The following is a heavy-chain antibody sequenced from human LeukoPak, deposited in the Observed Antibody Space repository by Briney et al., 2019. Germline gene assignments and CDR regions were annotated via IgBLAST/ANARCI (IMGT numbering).Heavy chain of an antibody. D-gene: IGHD3-22*01. V-gene: IGHV4-61*08. Sequence: SETLSLTCTVSGGSISSGGYYWSWIRQPPGKGLEWIGHVYHSGSTNYNPSLKSRVTISVDTSKNQFSLKLSSVTAADTAVYYCARAGNYYYSSGYYSHFDYWGQGTLVTVSS. CDR1: GGSISSGGYY. CDR2: VYHSGST. CDR3: ARAGNYYYSSGYYSHFDY. J-gene: IGHJ4*02.